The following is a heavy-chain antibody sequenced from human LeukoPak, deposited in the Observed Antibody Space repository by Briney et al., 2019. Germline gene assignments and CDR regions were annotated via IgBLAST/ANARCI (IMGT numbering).Heavy chain of an antibody. D-gene: IGHD3-22*01. CDR1: GYTFTDYW. Sequence: GESLKISCKASGYTFTDYWIGWVRPMPGEGLEWMGIIYPEDSDIKRSPSFQGQVTLSADKSTTTAYLQWSSLKASDSAMYYCVRRFDSSGYYYDWGQGTLVTVSS. CDR2: IYPEDSDI. CDR3: VRRFDSSGYYYD. J-gene: IGHJ4*02. V-gene: IGHV5-51*01.